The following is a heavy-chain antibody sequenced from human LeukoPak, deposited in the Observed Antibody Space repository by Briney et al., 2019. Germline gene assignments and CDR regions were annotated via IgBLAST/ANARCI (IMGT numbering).Heavy chain of an antibody. Sequence: SETLSLTCTVSGGSIGNYYWSWIRQPPGKGLEWIGYIYYTESTHYNPSLKSRVTMLVDTSKNKFSLKLRSVTAADTAVYYCARHFRPGQSSAYFEMWGQGTMVTVSS. D-gene: IGHD6-25*01. J-gene: IGHJ3*02. CDR3: ARHFRPGQSSAYFEM. CDR1: GGSIGNYY. V-gene: IGHV4-59*08. CDR2: IYYTEST.